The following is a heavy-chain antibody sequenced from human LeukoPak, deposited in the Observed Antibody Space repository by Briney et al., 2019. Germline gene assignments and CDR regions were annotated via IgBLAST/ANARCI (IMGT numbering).Heavy chain of an antibody. D-gene: IGHD3-22*01. J-gene: IGHJ6*03. CDR2: ISSSSSYI. CDR3: ARGHYYDSSGYYYDYYMDV. Sequence: GGSLRLSCAASGFTFSSYSMNWVRQAPGKGLEWVSSISSSSSYIYYADSVKGRFTISRDNAKNSPYLQMNSLRAEDTAVYYCARGHYYDSSGYYYDYYMDVWGKGTTVTISS. CDR1: GFTFSSYS. V-gene: IGHV3-21*01.